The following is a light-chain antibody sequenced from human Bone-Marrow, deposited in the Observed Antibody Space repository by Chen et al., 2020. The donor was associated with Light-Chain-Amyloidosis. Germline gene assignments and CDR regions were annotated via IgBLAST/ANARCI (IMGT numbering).Light chain of an antibody. V-gene: IGKV3-11*01. CDR1: QSVSRY. Sequence: EIVLTQSPATQSLSPGERATLSCRASQSVSRYLAWYQQKPGQAPRLLIYDASNRATGIPARFSGSGSGTDFTLTISSLEPEDFAVYYCQQEVTFGGGTKVEIK. J-gene: IGKJ4*01. CDR2: DAS. CDR3: QQEVT.